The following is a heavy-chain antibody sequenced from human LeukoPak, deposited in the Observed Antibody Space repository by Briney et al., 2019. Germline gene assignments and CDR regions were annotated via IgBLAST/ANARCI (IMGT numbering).Heavy chain of an antibody. Sequence: SETLSLTCTVSGGSISSGSYYWSWIRQPAGKGLEWIGRIYTSGSTNYNPSLKSRVTISVDKSKNQFSLKLNSVAAADTAVYYCARDIMDVWGKGTTVTVSS. V-gene: IGHV4-61*02. CDR2: IYTSGST. J-gene: IGHJ6*04. CDR1: GGSISSGSYY. CDR3: ARDIMDV.